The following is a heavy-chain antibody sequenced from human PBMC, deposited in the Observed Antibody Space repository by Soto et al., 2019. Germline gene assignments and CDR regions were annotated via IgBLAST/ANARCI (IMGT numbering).Heavy chain of an antibody. J-gene: IGHJ4*02. Sequence: ASVKVSCKASEYTFTSYVMHWVRQAPGQSLEWIGWINAGNGHTKYSQKLQDRVTITRDTSANTAYMELSRLRSEDTAAYYCARGPDSGYYYFDYWGQGTLVTVSS. CDR3: ARGPDSGYYYFDY. CDR2: INAGNGHT. V-gene: IGHV1-3*01. D-gene: IGHD3-22*01. CDR1: EYTFTSYV.